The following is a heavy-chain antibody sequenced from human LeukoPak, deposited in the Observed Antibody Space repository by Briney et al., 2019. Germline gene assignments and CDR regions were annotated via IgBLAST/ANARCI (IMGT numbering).Heavy chain of an antibody. CDR3: ARVLGYCTNGVCYKQFYYYYYMVV. V-gene: IGHV3-21*01. D-gene: IGHD2-8*01. Sequence: GGSLRLSCAASGFTFSSYSMNWVRQAPGKGLEWVSSISSSSSYIYYAGSVKGRFTISRDNAKSSLYLQLNSLRAEDTAVYYCARVLGYCTNGVCYKQFYYYYYMVVWGKGTTVTVSS. CDR1: GFTFSSYS. J-gene: IGHJ6*03. CDR2: ISSSSSYI.